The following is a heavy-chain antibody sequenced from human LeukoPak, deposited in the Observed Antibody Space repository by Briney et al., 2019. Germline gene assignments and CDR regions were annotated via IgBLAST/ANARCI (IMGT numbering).Heavy chain of an antibody. J-gene: IGHJ6*03. CDR2: IIGSGGSK. CDR1: GFTLSTYA. CDR3: AKNPGSYYDFWSGAYYMDV. V-gene: IGHV3-23*01. Sequence: GGSLRPSCAAAGFTLSTYAMSWVRPAAGGGREWVSAIIGSGGSKYYADSVKGRFTISRDNSKNTLYLQMNSLRAEDTAVYYCAKNPGSYYDFWSGAYYMDVWGKGTTVTVSS. D-gene: IGHD3-3*01.